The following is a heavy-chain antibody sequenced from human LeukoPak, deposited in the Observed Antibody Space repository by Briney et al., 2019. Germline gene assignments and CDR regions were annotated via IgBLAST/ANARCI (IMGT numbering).Heavy chain of an antibody. CDR2: IYYSGST. Sequence: SETLSLTCTVSGASISSGDYYWSWIRQSPGKGLEWIGYIYYSGSTSYNPSLKSRVTISVDTSKNQFSLKLTSVTATDTAVYYCARGPNYVWGSYRYFGYWGQGTLVTVSS. V-gene: IGHV4-30-4*01. CDR1: GASISSGDYY. J-gene: IGHJ4*02. CDR3: ARGPNYVWGSYRYFGY. D-gene: IGHD3-16*02.